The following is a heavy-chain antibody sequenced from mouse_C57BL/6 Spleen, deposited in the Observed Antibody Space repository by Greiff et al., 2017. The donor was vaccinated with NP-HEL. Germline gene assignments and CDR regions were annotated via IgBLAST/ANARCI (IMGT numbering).Heavy chain of an antibody. Sequence: QVQLKQPGAELVKPGASVKLSCKASGYTFTSYWMHWVKQRPGRGLEWIGRIDPNSGGTKYNEKFKSKATLTVDKPSSTAYMQLSSLTSEDSAVYYCARSGKYDYGYAMDYWGQGTSVTVSS. D-gene: IGHD2-4*01. J-gene: IGHJ4*01. CDR3: ARSGKYDYGYAMDY. CDR1: GYTFTSYW. V-gene: IGHV1-72*01. CDR2: IDPNSGGT.